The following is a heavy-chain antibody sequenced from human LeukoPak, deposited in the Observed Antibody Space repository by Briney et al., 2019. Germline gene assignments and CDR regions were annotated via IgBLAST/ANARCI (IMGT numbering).Heavy chain of an antibody. CDR1: GFTFSGYW. Sequence: PGGPLRLSCAASGFTFSGYWMHWVRQAPGKGLVWVSRINTDGSSTSYADSVKGRFTISRDNAKNTLYLQMNSLRAEDTAVYYCARDAQYVGTTIDYWGQGTLVTISS. D-gene: IGHD1-26*01. CDR3: ARDAQYVGTTIDY. J-gene: IGHJ4*02. CDR2: INTDGSST. V-gene: IGHV3-74*01.